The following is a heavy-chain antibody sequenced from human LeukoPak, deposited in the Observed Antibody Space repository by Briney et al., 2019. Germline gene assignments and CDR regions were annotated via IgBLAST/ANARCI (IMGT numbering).Heavy chain of an antibody. Sequence: GGSLRLSCAASGFTFSSYEMNWVRQAPGKGLEWVAFISYDGSNKYYADSVKGRFTISRDNSKNTLYLQMNSLRAEDTAVYYCAKDPYTYYRSHYYVRWGQGTLVTVSS. CDR2: ISYDGSNK. J-gene: IGHJ4*02. CDR1: GFTFSSYE. CDR3: AKDPYTYYRSHYYVR. D-gene: IGHD3-22*01. V-gene: IGHV3-30*18.